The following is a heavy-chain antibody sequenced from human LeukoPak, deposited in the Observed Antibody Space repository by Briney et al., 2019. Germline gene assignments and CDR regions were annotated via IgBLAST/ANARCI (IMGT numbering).Heavy chain of an antibody. CDR3: ARRSSYYDSSGYYAFDI. V-gene: IGHV4-4*09. D-gene: IGHD3-22*01. CDR1: GGSISSYY. CDR2: IYTSGST. Sequence: SETLSLTCTVSGGSISSYYWSWIRQPPGKGLEWIGYIYTSGSTNYNPSLKSRVTISVDTPKNQFSLKLSSVTAADTAVYYCARRSSYYDSSGYYAFDIWGQGTMVTVSS. J-gene: IGHJ3*02.